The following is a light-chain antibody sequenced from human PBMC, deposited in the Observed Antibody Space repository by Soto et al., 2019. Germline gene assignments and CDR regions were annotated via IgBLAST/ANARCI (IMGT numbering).Light chain of an antibody. CDR2: GAS. CDR3: QQYGSSPLT. V-gene: IGKV3-20*01. J-gene: IGKJ4*01. Sequence: ENVLTQSPATLSLSPGERATLSCRASQSVSNYLAWYQQKPGQAPRLLIYGASSRATGIPDRFSGSGSGTDFTLTISRLEPEDFAVYFCQQYGSSPLTFGGGTKVDIK. CDR1: QSVSNY.